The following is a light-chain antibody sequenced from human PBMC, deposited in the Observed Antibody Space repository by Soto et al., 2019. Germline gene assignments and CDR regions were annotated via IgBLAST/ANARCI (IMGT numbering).Light chain of an antibody. J-gene: IGKJ1*01. CDR2: AAT. CDR3: QQYNDWPKT. V-gene: IGKV1-27*01. CDR1: QGISNY. Sequence: DIQMTQSPSSLSASVGARVTITCRASQGISNYLAWYQQKPEKVPKLLIHAATRLATGVPSRFSGTGYGTEFTLTITSLQTDDGGTYHCQQYNDWPKTFGQGTKVDNK.